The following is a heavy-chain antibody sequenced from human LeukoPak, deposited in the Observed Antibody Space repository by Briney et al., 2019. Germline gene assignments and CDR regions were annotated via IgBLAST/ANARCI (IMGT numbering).Heavy chain of an antibody. CDR3: AKEAGARHFDY. CDR1: GFTFSSYG. Sequence: PGGSLRLSCAASGFTFSSYGMHWVRQAPGKGLEWVAVISYDGSNKYYADSVKGRFTISRDNSKNTLYLQMNSLRTEDTAVYYCAKEAGARHFDYWGQGTLVTVSS. V-gene: IGHV3-30*18. J-gene: IGHJ4*02. CDR2: ISYDGSNK. D-gene: IGHD6-19*01.